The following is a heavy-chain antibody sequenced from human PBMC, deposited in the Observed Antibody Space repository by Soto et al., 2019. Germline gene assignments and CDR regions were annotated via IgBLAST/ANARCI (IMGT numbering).Heavy chain of an antibody. D-gene: IGHD3-22*01. CDR2: ISANGRNA. CDR1: GGSISSSN. CDR3: AKDLSSLGWLALGAPFDS. Sequence: ETLSLTCAVSGGSISSSNWWSWVRQPPGKGLEWLSSISANGRNAYYADSVKGRFTISRDRSKNTLYLQLDSLRVEDTAIYFCAKDLSSLGWLALGAPFDSWGQGTLVTVSS. V-gene: IGHV3-23*01. J-gene: IGHJ4*02.